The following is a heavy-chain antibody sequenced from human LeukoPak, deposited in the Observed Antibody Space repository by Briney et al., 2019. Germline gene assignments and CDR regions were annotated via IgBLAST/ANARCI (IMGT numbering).Heavy chain of an antibody. D-gene: IGHD3-3*01. CDR2: INPNSGGT. CDR3: ARDSPDFWSDPPLNRFDP. V-gene: IGHV1-2*06. J-gene: IGHJ5*02. CDR1: GYTFTGYY. Sequence: ASVKVSCKASGYTFTGYYMHWVRQAPGQGLEWMGRINPNSGGTNYAQKFQGRFTMTRDTSISTAYMELSRLRSDDTAVYYCARDSPDFWSDPPLNRFDPWGQGTLVTVSS.